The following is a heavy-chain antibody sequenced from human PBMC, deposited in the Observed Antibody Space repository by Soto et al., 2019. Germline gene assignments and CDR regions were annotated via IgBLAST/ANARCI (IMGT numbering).Heavy chain of an antibody. Sequence: GGSLRLSCAASGFTFSSYAMSWVRQAPGKGLEWVSAISGSGGSTYYADSVKGRFTISRDNSKNTLYPQMNSLRAEDTAVYYCAKDRNIVVVIAPLDAFDIWGQGTMVTVSS. J-gene: IGHJ3*02. CDR1: GFTFSSYA. CDR3: AKDRNIVVVIAPLDAFDI. D-gene: IGHD2-21*01. V-gene: IGHV3-23*01. CDR2: ISGSGGST.